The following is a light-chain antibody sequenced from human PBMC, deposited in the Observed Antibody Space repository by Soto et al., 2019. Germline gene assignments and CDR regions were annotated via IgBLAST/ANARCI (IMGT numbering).Light chain of an antibody. Sequence: QLVLTQPRSVSGSPGQSVTISCTGTSSDAGAYNRVSWYQQHPGKAPKLMIYDVTKRPSGVPDRFSGSKSGNTASLTISGLQVEDEADYYCCSYAGSYTWVFGGGTKLTVL. CDR2: DVT. V-gene: IGLV2-11*01. CDR1: SSDAGAYNR. CDR3: CSYAGSYTWV. J-gene: IGLJ3*02.